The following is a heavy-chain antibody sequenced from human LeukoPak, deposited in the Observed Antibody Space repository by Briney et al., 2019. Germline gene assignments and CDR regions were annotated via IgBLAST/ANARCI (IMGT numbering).Heavy chain of an antibody. CDR3: VRGPEALDY. J-gene: IGHJ4*02. Sequence: GSLRLSCAASGFIFSSYSMNWVRQAPGKGLEWVSYIRRNGSPTHYADSVKGRFTISRDNDKNSVYLQMTSLRVEDTAVYYCVRGPEALDYWGQGTLVTVSS. CDR2: IRRNGSPT. V-gene: IGHV3-48*04. CDR1: GFIFSSYS.